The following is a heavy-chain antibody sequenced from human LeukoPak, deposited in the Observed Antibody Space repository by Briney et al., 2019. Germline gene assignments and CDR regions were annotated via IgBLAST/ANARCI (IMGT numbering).Heavy chain of an antibody. CDR1: GYTFTGYY. Sequence: ASVKVSCKASGYTFTGYYMHWVRQAPGQGLEWMGWINPNSGGTNYAQKFQGRVTITADESTSTAYMELSSLRSEDTAVYYCARYTPPIDAFDIWGQGTMVTVSS. V-gene: IGHV1-2*02. J-gene: IGHJ3*02. CDR2: INPNSGGT. CDR3: ARYTPPIDAFDI.